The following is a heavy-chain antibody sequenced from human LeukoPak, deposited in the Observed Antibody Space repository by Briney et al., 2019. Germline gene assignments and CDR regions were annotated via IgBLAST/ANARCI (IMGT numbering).Heavy chain of an antibody. CDR3: ARATSGHQTYYFDY. Sequence: GGSLRLSCAASGFTFSSYAMHWVRQAPGKGLEWVAVISYDGSNKYYADSVKGRFTISRDNSKNTLYLQMNSLRAEDTAVYYCARATSGHQTYYFDYWGQGTLVTVSS. CDR2: ISYDGSNK. V-gene: IGHV3-30-3*01. J-gene: IGHJ4*02. CDR1: GFTFSSYA. D-gene: IGHD6-19*01.